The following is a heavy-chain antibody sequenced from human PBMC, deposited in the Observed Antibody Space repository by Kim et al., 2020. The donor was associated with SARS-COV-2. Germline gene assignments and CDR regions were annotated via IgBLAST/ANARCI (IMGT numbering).Heavy chain of an antibody. CDR3: ARDFWGATGDGSPVHVGYFDY. J-gene: IGHJ4*02. CDR1: GFTFSDYY. CDR2: ISSSSSYT. Sequence: GGSLRLSCAASGFTFSDYYMSWIRQAPGKGLEWVSYISSSSSYTNYADSVKGRFTISRDNAKNSLYLQMNSLRAEDTAVYYCARDFWGATGDGSPVHVGYFDYWGQGTLVTVSS. D-gene: IGHD7-27*01. V-gene: IGHV3-11*05.